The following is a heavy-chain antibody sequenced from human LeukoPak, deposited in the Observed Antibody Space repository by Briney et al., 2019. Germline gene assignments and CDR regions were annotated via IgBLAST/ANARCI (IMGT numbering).Heavy chain of an antibody. Sequence: GGSLRLSCAASGLTFSSYWMSWVRQAPGKGLEWVANIKQDGSEKYYVDSVKGRFTISRDNAKNSLYLQMNSLRAEDTAVYYCARLKQQLVRLLSRDTTYYYYYYMDVWGKGTTVTVSS. CDR3: ARLKQQLVRLLSRDTTYYYYYYMDV. CDR1: GLTFSSYW. CDR2: IKQDGSEK. J-gene: IGHJ6*03. D-gene: IGHD6-13*01. V-gene: IGHV3-7*01.